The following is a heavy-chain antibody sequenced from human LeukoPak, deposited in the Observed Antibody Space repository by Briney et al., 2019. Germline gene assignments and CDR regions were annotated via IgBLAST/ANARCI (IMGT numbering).Heavy chain of an antibody. CDR1: GYTLTELS. Sequence: ASVKVSCKVSGYTLTELSMHWVRQAPGKGLEWMGGFDPEDGETIYARKFQGRVTMTEDTSTDTDYMELSSLRSEDTAVYYCATDFPLIPERAFDIWGQGTMVTVSS. J-gene: IGHJ3*02. D-gene: IGHD1-14*01. CDR2: FDPEDGET. CDR3: ATDFPLIPERAFDI. V-gene: IGHV1-24*01.